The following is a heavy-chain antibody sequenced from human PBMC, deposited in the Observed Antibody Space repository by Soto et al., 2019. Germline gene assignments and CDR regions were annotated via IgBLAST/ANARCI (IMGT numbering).Heavy chain of an antibody. D-gene: IGHD2-15*01. Sequence: EVQLVESGGGLVQPGESLRLSCAASGFTFSSYWMHWVRQAPGKGLVWVSRINSDGSSTSYAGSVKGRFIISRDNAKNTLYLQMNSLRAEDTAVYYCVRTSLVVAAATREDYWGQGTLVTVSS. CDR2: INSDGSST. J-gene: IGHJ4*02. V-gene: IGHV3-74*01. CDR3: VRTSLVVAAATREDY. CDR1: GFTFSSYW.